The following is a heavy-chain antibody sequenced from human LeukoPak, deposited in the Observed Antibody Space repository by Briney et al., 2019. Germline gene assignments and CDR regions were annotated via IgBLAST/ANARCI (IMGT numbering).Heavy chain of an antibody. CDR2: AYYTGTT. Sequence: SETLSLTCTVSGGSISSYYWGWIRQPPGKGLEWIASAYYTGTTYYNPSLKSRVTIFVETSKNQVSLRLSSVTAADTAVYYCARHSNYASGSTAKGLFDYWGQGTLVSVSS. CDR1: GGSISSYY. CDR3: ARHSNYASGSTAKGLFDY. J-gene: IGHJ4*02. V-gene: IGHV4-39*01. D-gene: IGHD3-10*01.